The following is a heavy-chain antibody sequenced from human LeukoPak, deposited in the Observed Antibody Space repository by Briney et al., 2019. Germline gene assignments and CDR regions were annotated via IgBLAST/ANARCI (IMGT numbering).Heavy chain of an antibody. Sequence: GGSLRLSCAASRFVFDSYWMSWVRQAPGKGLEWVANIRQDGSEKYYVDSLKGRFTISRDNAKRSLYLQINSLRAEDTAVYYCAREHGGPDYWGRGTLVTVSS. D-gene: IGHD3-16*01. CDR3: AREHGGPDY. CDR1: RFVFDSYW. V-gene: IGHV3-7*01. J-gene: IGHJ4*02. CDR2: IRQDGSEK.